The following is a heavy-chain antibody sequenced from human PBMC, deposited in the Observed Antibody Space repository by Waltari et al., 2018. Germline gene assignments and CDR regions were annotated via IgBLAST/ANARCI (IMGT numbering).Heavy chain of an antibody. CDR1: GFTFSSYA. D-gene: IGHD1-26*01. CDR3: AMSLTGLVRADH. CDR2: LSASGSRT. J-gene: IGHJ4*02. V-gene: IGHV3-23*04. Sequence: EVRLVESGGGLVKPGGSLRLSCAASGFTFSSYAMNWVRQAPGKGLEWVAGLSASGSRTFYAASVKGRFTISRDNSNNTLYAQMTSLTPEDTATYYCAMSLTGLVRADHWGQGTLVAVSS.